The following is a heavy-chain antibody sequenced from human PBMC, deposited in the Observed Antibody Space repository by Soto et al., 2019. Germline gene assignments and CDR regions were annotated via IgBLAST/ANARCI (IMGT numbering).Heavy chain of an antibody. D-gene: IGHD1-20*01. Sequence: ASVKVSCKASGYTFTSYYMHWVRQAPGQGLEWMGIINPSGGSTSYAQKFQGRVTMTRDTSTSTAYMELRSLRSDDTAVYYCARDSPYNWNGDYYYYGMDVWGQGTTVTVSS. J-gene: IGHJ6*02. CDR3: ARDSPYNWNGDYYYYGMDV. CDR1: GYTFTSYY. CDR2: INPSGGST. V-gene: IGHV1-46*01.